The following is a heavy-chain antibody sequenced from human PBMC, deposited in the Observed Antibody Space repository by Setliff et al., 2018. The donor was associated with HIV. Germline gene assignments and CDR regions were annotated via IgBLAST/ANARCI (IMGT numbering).Heavy chain of an antibody. CDR2: IHPGDSDT. V-gene: IGHV5-51*01. J-gene: IGHJ3*01. Sequence: GESLKISCKGFGYTFTTYWIGWVRQMPGKGLEWMGIIHPGDSDTRYSPSFQGQVTISADWSITTAFLQWNSLKASDTAMYYCARRPVSDTFDVWGQGTMVTVS. CDR1: GYTFTTYW. CDR3: ARRPVSDTFDV.